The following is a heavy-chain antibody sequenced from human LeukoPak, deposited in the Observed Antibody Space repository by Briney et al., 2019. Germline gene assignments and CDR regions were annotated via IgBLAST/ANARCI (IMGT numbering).Heavy chain of an antibody. J-gene: IGHJ4*02. CDR3: ARHSNIAAAGDMVFDY. Sequence: SETLSLTCSVSYVSINSYYWSWIRQPPGKGLEWIGFLYYGGSTRYNPSLESRVTISVDRSQIQFSLKLTSVTAADTAVYYCARHSNIAAAGDMVFDYWGQGTLVTVSS. CDR2: LYYGGST. D-gene: IGHD6-13*01. CDR1: YVSINSYY. V-gene: IGHV4-59*01.